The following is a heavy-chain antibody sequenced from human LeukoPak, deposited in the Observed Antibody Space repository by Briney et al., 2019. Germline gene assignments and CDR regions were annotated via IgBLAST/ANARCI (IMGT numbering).Heavy chain of an antibody. J-gene: IGHJ4*02. CDR3: ARVWTGGPYGGNSFDY. CDR1: GGTFSSYA. D-gene: IGHD4-23*01. Sequence: SVKVSCKASGGTFSSYAISWVRQAPGQGLEWMGRFIPILGIANYAQKFQGRVTITADKSTSTAYMELSSLRSEDTAVYYCARVWTGGPYGGNSFDYWGQGTLVTVSS. V-gene: IGHV1-69*04. CDR2: FIPILGIA.